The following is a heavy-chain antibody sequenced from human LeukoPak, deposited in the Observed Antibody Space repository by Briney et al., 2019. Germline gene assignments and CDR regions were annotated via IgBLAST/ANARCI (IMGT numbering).Heavy chain of an antibody. CDR3: ARKTTGDQGSYFDY. CDR2: YYYSGST. CDR1: GASVGSGRYY. V-gene: IGHV4-61*01. Sequence: PSETLSLTCTVSGASVGSGRYYWSWIRQPPGKGLEWVGYYYYSGSTNYNPSLKTRVTISIDTSKNQFSLKVSSVTAADTAVYYCARKTTGDQGSYFDYWGQGTLVTVSS. J-gene: IGHJ4*02. D-gene: IGHD1-1*01.